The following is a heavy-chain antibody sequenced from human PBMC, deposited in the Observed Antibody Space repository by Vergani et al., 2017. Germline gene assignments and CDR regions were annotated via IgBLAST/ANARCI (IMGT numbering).Heavy chain of an antibody. CDR2: INPSGGST. J-gene: IGHJ5*02. Sequence: QVQLVQSGAEVKKPGASVKVSCKASGYTFTSYYMHWVRQAPGQGLEWMGIINPSGGSTSYAQKFQGRVTMTRDTSTSTAYMELSRLRSDDTAVYYCAREEAVAGTGWFDPWGQGTLVTVSS. V-gene: IGHV1-46*01. CDR1: GYTFTSYY. D-gene: IGHD6-19*01. CDR3: AREEAVAGTGWFDP.